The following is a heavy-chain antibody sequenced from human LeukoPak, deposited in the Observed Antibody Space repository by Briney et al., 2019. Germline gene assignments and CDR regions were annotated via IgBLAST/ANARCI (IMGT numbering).Heavy chain of an antibody. CDR2: ISSSSSYI. Sequence: GGSLRLSCAASGFTFSSYSMNWVRQAPGKGLEWVSSISSSSSYIYYADSVKGRFTISRDNAKNSLYLQMNSLRAEDTAVYYCARLTAAGTKNFDYWGQGTLVTVSS. CDR1: GFTFSSYS. CDR3: ARLTAAGTKNFDY. V-gene: IGHV3-21*01. D-gene: IGHD6-13*01. J-gene: IGHJ4*02.